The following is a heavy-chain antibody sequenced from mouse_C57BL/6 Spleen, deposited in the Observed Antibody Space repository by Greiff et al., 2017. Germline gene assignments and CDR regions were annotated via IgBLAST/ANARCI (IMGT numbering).Heavy chain of an antibody. V-gene: IGHV5-4*03. CDR2: ISDGGSYT. Sequence: EVQGVESGGGLVKPGGSLKLSCAASGFTFSSYAMSWVRQTPEKRLEWVATISDGGSYTYYPDNVKGRFTISRDNAKNNLYLQMSHLKSEDTAMYYSERRGGAIGYWGTGASVTASS. D-gene: IGHD2-14*01. J-gene: IGHJ4*01. CDR3: ERRGGAIGY. CDR1: GFTFSSYA.